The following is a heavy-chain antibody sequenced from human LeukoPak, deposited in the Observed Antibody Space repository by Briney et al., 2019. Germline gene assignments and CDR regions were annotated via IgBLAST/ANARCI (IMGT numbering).Heavy chain of an antibody. CDR1: GVSISSYY. V-gene: IGHV4-59*01. CDR2: IYYSGST. Sequence: SETLSLTCTVSGVSISSYYWSWVRQPPGKGLEWVGYIYYSGSTNYNPSLKSRVTISVDTSKNQFSLKLSSVTAADTAVYYCAREGSGSSGWFDPWGQGTLVTVSS. CDR3: AREGSGSSGWFDP. J-gene: IGHJ5*02. D-gene: IGHD3-10*01.